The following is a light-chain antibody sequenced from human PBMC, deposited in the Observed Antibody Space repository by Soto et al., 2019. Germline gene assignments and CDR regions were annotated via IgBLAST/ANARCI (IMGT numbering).Light chain of an antibody. CDR2: GAS. CDR1: QIITSNY. Sequence: DIVLTQSPDTLSLSPGARATLSCRTSQIITSNYLAWYQQRPGQAPRLLIHGASSRATGIPDRFNGSGSGTDFTLTISRLEPEDLAVYFCQQYGSSHRTFGQGTKVDIK. CDR3: QQYGSSHRT. J-gene: IGKJ1*01. V-gene: IGKV3-20*01.